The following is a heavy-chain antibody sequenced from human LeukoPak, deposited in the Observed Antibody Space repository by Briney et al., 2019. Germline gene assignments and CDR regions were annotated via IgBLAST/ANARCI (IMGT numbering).Heavy chain of an antibody. Sequence: ASVKVSCKASGYTFTNYGISWVRQAPGQGLEWMGWINPKSGGTAHAQKFQGSVTMTRDTSISTAYMELSRLRSDDTAVYYCARDLGYAKTEPLYYFDSWGQGTLVTVSS. D-gene: IGHD1-14*01. CDR3: ARDLGYAKTEPLYYFDS. CDR1: GYTFTNYG. J-gene: IGHJ4*02. CDR2: INPKSGGT. V-gene: IGHV1-2*02.